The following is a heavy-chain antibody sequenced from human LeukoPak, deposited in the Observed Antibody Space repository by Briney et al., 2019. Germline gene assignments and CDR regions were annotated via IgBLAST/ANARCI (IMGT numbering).Heavy chain of an antibody. J-gene: IGHJ4*02. Sequence: SSLRLSCALSRVTPYAYAMPCVPQAPGTGLGWVSGISWNSGSIGYAHSVKRRLTISRDNAKNALYLQMNRLRADDTPLYYCAKAQSGYIAAAGTRFDYWGQGTLVTVSS. CDR2: ISWNSGSI. CDR1: RVTPYAYA. CDR3: AKAQSGYIAAAGTRFDY. D-gene: IGHD6-13*01. V-gene: IGHV3-9*02.